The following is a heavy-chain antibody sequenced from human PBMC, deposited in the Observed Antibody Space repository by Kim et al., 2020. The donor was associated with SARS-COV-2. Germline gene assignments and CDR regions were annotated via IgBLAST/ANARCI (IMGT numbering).Heavy chain of an antibody. V-gene: IGHV1-3*01. CDR3: ARGGSTSWPHDY. J-gene: IGHJ4*01. Sequence: KYSQNFQGRVTITRDTSARMAYMELSSLTSEDTAVYYCARGGSTSWPHDYWGQGTLVTVSS. D-gene: IGHD6-13*01.